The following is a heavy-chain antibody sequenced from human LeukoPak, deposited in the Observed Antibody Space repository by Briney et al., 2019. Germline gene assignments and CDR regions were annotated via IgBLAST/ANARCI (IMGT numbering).Heavy chain of an antibody. Sequence: PSGTLSLTCAVSGGSISSYYRSWVRQTPGKGVGGRGSIYYISITIHIPPFKSRVTISVDTSKSQSSLTLTSVTASDTAVYYSARHSTPGTNLNWFDPWGQGTLVTVSS. CDR2: IYYISIT. CDR1: GGSISSYY. J-gene: IGHJ5*02. CDR3: ARHSTPGTNLNWFDP. D-gene: IGHD1-1*01. V-gene: IGHV4-59*01.